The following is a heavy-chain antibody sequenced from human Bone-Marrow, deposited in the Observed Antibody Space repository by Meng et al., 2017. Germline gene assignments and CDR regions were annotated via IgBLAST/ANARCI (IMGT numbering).Heavy chain of an antibody. CDR2: INHSGST. CDR3: ARGPTTMAHDFDY. D-gene: IGHD4-11*01. Sequence: QPQLQVSGEGLLQPLAPLSLTCGVSGGSFSYYYGSWIRQPPGKGLEWIGEINHSGSTNYNPSLESRATISVDTSQNNLSLKLSSVTAADSAVYYCARGPTTMAHDFDYWGQGTLVTVSS. CDR1: GGSFSYYY. V-gene: IGHV4-34*01. J-gene: IGHJ4*02.